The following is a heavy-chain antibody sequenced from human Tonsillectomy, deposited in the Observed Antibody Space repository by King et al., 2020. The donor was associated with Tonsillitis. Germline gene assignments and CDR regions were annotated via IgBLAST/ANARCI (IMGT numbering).Heavy chain of an antibody. CDR1: GFTFRNNW. CDR2: IKEDGREK. Sequence: VQLVESGGDLVQPGGSLRLSCAASGFTFRNNWMTWVRQAPGKGLEWVANIKEDGREKNYADSVKGRFTISRDNAKNSVYLQMNSLTAEDTAVYYCARDRGGAYWGRGSLVTVSS. CDR3: ARDRGGAY. J-gene: IGHJ4*02. V-gene: IGHV3-7*01. D-gene: IGHD3-16*01.